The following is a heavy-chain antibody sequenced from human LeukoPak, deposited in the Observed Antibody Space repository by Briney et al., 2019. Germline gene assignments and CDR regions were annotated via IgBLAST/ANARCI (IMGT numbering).Heavy chain of an antibody. CDR3: AKGNNYGDFY. J-gene: IGHJ4*02. CDR2: ISAGGDGT. CDR1: GFTFSSYA. D-gene: IGHD4-17*01. Sequence: GGSLRLSCAASGFTFSSYAMHWVRQAPGKGLEWVSAISAGGDGTFYADSVKGRFTISRDNSKNTLFLQMNSLRAEDTAVYYCAKGNNYGDFYWGQGTVVTVSS. V-gene: IGHV3-23*01.